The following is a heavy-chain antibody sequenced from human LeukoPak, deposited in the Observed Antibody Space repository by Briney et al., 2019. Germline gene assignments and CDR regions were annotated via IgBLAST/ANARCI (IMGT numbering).Heavy chain of an antibody. V-gene: IGHV1-18*01. D-gene: IGHD3-10*01. CDR3: VRSGSYYIDAFDI. Sequence: GASVKVSCKASGYTFSNYGITWVRQAPGQGLEWMGWISTYNGDTNYAQKLQGRVTMTTDTSTNTAYMELSSLRSEDTAVYYCVRSGSYYIDAFDIWGQGTMVTVSS. CDR1: GYTFSNYG. J-gene: IGHJ3*02. CDR2: ISTYNGDT.